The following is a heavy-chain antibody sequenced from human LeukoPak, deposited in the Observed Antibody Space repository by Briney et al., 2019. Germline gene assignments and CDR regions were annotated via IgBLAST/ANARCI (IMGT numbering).Heavy chain of an antibody. Sequence: PSETLSLTCAVYGGSFSGYYWSWIRQPPGKGLEWIGEINHSGSTNYNPSLKSRVTISVDTSKNQFSLKLSSVTAADTAVYYCARAARYYDSSGYYFSYSSRKYYFDYWGQGTLVTVSS. CDR1: GGSFSGYY. CDR3: ARAARYYDSSGYYFSYSSRKYYFDY. V-gene: IGHV4-34*01. J-gene: IGHJ4*02. D-gene: IGHD3-22*01. CDR2: INHSGST.